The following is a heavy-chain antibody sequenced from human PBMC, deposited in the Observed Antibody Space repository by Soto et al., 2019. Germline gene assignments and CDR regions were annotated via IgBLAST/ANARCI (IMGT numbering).Heavy chain of an antibody. CDR3: AIVPATAIPPPFDY. CDR1: GYTFTGYY. V-gene: IGHV1-69*13. CDR2: IIPIFGTA. D-gene: IGHD2-2*02. Sequence: SVKVSCKASGYTFTGYYMHWVRQAPGQGLEWMGGIIPIFGTANYAQKFQGRVTITADESTSTAYMELSSLRSEDTAVYYCAIVPATAIPPPFDYWGQGTLVTVS. J-gene: IGHJ4*02.